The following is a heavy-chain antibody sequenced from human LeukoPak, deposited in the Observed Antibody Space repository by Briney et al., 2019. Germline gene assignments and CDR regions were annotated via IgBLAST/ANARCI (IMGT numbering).Heavy chain of an antibody. CDR2: IIPIFGTA. V-gene: IGHV1-69*05. Sequence: SVKVSCKASGGTFSSYAISWVRQAPGQGLEWMGRIIPIFGTANYAQKFQGRVTVTTDESTSTAYMELSSLRSEDTAVYYCAGQDIVVVPAAFDYWGQGTLVTVSS. J-gene: IGHJ4*02. CDR3: AGQDIVVVPAAFDY. CDR1: GGTFSSYA. D-gene: IGHD2-2*01.